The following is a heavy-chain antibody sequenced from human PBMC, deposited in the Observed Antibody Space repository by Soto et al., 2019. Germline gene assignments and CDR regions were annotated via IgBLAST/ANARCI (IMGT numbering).Heavy chain of an antibody. J-gene: IGHJ6*01. Sequence: QVHLVQSGGEVKKPGASVKVFCKTSGYTFSSYGVNWVRQAPGRGLEWMGWISRYNDYTYYAQKFQGRVRMTTDTSTKTAYMKLKSLRSDDTVVYYCGRGGYYDSSSSRNYHYYGIDVWGQGTTVIVSS. CDR1: GYTFSSYG. V-gene: IGHV1-18*01. CDR3: GRGGYYDSSSSRNYHYYGIDV. CDR2: ISRYNDYT. D-gene: IGHD3-22*01.